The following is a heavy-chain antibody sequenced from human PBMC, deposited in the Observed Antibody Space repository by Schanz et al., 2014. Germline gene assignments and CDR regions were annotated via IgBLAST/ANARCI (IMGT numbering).Heavy chain of an antibody. CDR2: IDPNGGAT. CDR3: ARAAASTLFGIALPSDYGYYGMDV. V-gene: IGHV1-2*02. Sequence: QVQLVQSGSELKKPGASVKVSCKASGYTFTSYAMNWVRQAPGQGLEWVGWIDPNGGATNHAQMLQGRATMTRETSTSTAYMELSGLTSDDTAVYFWARAAASTLFGIALPSDYGYYGMDVWGQGTTVTVAS. D-gene: IGHD3-10*01. CDR1: GYTFTSYA. J-gene: IGHJ6*02.